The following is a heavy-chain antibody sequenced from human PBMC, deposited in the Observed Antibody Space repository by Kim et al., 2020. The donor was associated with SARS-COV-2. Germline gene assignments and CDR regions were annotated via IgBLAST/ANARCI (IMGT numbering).Heavy chain of an antibody. J-gene: IGHJ4*02. CDR2: IRSKAYGGTT. Sequence: GGSLRLSCTASGFTFGDYAMSWFRQAPGKGLEWVGFIRSKAYGGTTEYAASVKGRFTISRDDSKSIAYLQMNSLKTEDTAVYYCTRERERAPYYDILTGYSDWGQGTLVTVSS. D-gene: IGHD3-9*01. CDR1: GFTFGDYA. V-gene: IGHV3-49*03. CDR3: TRERERAPYYDILTGYSD.